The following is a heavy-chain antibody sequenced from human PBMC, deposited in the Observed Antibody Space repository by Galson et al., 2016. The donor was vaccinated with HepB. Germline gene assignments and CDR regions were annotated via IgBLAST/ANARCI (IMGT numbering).Heavy chain of an antibody. CDR3: ARIRCGGYYFSYFDP. V-gene: IGHV2-5*02. CDR1: GFSLSTSGVG. CDR2: IYWDNDK. Sequence: PALVKPTQTLTLTCTFSGFSLSTSGVGVGWIRQPPGKALEWLALIYWDNDKRYSPSLKNRLTITKYTSRNQVVLTMTNMDPVDTATYFCARIRCGGYYFSYFDPWGQGTLVTVSS. D-gene: IGHD3-3*01. J-gene: IGHJ5*02.